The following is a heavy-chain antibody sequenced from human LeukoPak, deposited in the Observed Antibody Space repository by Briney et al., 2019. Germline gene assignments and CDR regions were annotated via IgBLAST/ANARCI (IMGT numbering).Heavy chain of an antibody. Sequence: GESLRLSCAASGFTFSSYNMNWVRQAPGKGLEWVSSITSGSSYIYYADSVKGRFTISRDNAKNSLYLQMNSLRAEDTAVYYCAKATSVTTLFDYWGQGTLVTVSS. CDR3: AKATSVTTLFDY. J-gene: IGHJ4*02. D-gene: IGHD4-17*01. CDR2: ITSGSSYI. CDR1: GFTFSSYN. V-gene: IGHV3-21*01.